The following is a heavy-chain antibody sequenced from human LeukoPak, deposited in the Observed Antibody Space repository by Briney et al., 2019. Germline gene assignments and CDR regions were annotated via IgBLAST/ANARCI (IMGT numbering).Heavy chain of an antibody. CDR2: ISSSSNYI. V-gene: IGHV3-21*01. CDR3: AKTMVITYFDS. J-gene: IGHJ4*02. D-gene: IGHD3-22*01. CDR1: GFTFSSYG. Sequence: PGGSLRLSCAASGFTFSSYGMNWVRHAPGKGLEWVSSISSSSNYIYYADSVKGRFTIARDNGKNSLNLQMNSLRAEDTAIYYCAKTMVITYFDSWGQGTLATVS.